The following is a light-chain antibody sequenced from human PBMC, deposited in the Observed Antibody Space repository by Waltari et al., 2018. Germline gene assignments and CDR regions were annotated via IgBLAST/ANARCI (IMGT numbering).Light chain of an antibody. Sequence: DIVMTQSPDSLALSLGERATIHVESSQSLLYSSNNKDYLAWFQQKPGQPPKLLISWASTRESGVPDRFSGSGSGTDFTLTISSLQAEDVALYFCQQYYSVPYTFGQGTKLEIK. J-gene: IGKJ2*01. CDR1: QSLLYSSNNKDY. V-gene: IGKV4-1*01. CDR3: QQYYSVPYT. CDR2: WAS.